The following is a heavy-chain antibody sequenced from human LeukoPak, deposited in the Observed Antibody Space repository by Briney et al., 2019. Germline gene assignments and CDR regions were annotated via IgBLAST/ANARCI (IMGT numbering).Heavy chain of an antibody. Sequence: SVKVSCKASGGTFSSYAVSWVRQAPGQGLEWMGGIIPIFGTANYAQKFQGRVTITTDESTSTAYMELSSLRSEDTAVYYCARSNSSYFDPWGQGTLVTVSS. CDR1: GGTFSSYA. J-gene: IGHJ5*02. D-gene: IGHD6-13*01. V-gene: IGHV1-69*05. CDR3: ARSNSSYFDP. CDR2: IIPIFGTA.